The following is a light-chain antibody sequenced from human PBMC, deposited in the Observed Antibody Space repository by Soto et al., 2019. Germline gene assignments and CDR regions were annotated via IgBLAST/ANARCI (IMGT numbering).Light chain of an antibody. J-gene: IGKJ4*01. CDR1: QSVSSF. CDR3: QQRNNWPLT. Sequence: EIVLTQSPATLSLSPGERATLSCRASQSVSSFLAWYQQKPGQAPRLLIYDVSSRATGIPTRFSGSRSGTAFTLNISSLEPEEFAVYYCQQRNNWPLTFGGGTKVEIK. CDR2: DVS. V-gene: IGKV3-11*01.